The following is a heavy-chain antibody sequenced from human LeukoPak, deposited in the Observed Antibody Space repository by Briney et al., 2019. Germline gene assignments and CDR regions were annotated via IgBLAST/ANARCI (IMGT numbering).Heavy chain of an antibody. CDR2: LYTSGII. J-gene: IGHJ3*01. CDR1: GGSFSSGSSH. CDR3: ARDGLSRDFLTGYYMGAFDV. D-gene: IGHD3/OR15-3a*01. V-gene: IGHV4-61*02. Sequence: PSETLSLTCAVSGGSFSSGSSHWSWICQPAGKGLEWFRRLYTSGIINYSPSLKSRVTISVDTSKNQFSLKLNSVTAADTAVYFCARDGLSRDFLTGYYMGAFDVWGQGARVSVSS.